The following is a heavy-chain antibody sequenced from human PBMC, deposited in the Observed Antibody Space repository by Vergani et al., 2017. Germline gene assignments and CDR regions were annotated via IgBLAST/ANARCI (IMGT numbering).Heavy chain of an antibody. CDR1: GYTFTSYA. Sequence: QVQLVPSGSELKKPGASVKVSCKASGYTFTSYAMNWVRQAPXQGLEWMGWINTNTGNPTYAQGFTGRFVFSLDTSVSTAYLQISSLKAEDTAVYYCARANYRYNWNYVRYYYYMDVWGKGTTVTVSS. CDR2: INTNTGNP. J-gene: IGHJ6*03. CDR3: ARANYRYNWNYVRYYYYMDV. D-gene: IGHD1-7*01. V-gene: IGHV7-4-1*02.